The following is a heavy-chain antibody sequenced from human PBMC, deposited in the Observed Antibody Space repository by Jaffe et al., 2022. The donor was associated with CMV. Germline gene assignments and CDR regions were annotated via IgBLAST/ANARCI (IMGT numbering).Heavy chain of an antibody. CDR1: GYTFTSYY. J-gene: IGHJ6*02. V-gene: IGHV1-46*01. Sequence: QVQLVQSGAEVKKPGASVKVSCKASGYTFTSYYMHWVRQAPGQGLEWMGIINPSGGSTSYAQKFQGRVTMTRDTSTSTVYMELSSLRSEDTAVYYCARDRGYCGGDCYTYGMDVWGQGTTVTVSS. CDR2: INPSGGST. CDR3: ARDRGYCGGDCYTYGMDV. D-gene: IGHD2-21*01.